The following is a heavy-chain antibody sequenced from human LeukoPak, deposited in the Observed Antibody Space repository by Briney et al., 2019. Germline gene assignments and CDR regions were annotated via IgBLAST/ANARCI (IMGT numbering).Heavy chain of an antibody. D-gene: IGHD2-2*02. Sequence: GGSLTVSCAASGFTFSNYWMYWVRQAPGKGLVWVSRINNDASTTTYADSVKGRFSISRDNAKTTLYLQMNSLRAEDTAVYYCARGYCSSTTCYNAFDIWGQGTMVTVSS. CDR1: GFTFSNYW. J-gene: IGHJ3*02. V-gene: IGHV3-74*01. CDR2: INNDASTT. CDR3: ARGYCSSTTCYNAFDI.